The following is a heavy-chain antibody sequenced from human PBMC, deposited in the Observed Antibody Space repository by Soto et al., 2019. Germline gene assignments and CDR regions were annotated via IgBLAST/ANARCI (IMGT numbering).Heavy chain of an antibody. D-gene: IGHD3-3*01. CDR3: AAGKITSLGVGRDWCDP. CDR1: GYTFTSYD. Sequence: AAVKVSCKSSGYTFTSYDINWARQATGQGLEWMGWISAYNGNTNYAQKLQGRVTMTTDTSTSTAYMELRSLRSDDTAVYDCAAGKITSLGVGRDWCDPWCQGTRVTVSS. J-gene: IGHJ5*02. CDR2: ISAYNGNT. V-gene: IGHV1-18*01.